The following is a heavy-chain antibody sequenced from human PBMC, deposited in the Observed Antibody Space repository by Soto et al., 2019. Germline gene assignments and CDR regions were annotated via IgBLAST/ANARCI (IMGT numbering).Heavy chain of an antibody. CDR2: IYWDDDK. Sequence: QITLKESGPTLVKPTQTLTLTCTFSAFSLSTGGVGVGWISQPPGKALEWLALIYWDDDKRYSPSLRSRLTITKDTSKHQVVLTMTNMDPGDTATYYCIQSRCGGDCLQSYASYYYYGMDVWGQGTTVTVSS. CDR1: AFSLSTGGVG. V-gene: IGHV2-5*02. J-gene: IGHJ6*02. CDR3: IQSRCGGDCLQSYASYYYYGMDV. D-gene: IGHD2-21*02.